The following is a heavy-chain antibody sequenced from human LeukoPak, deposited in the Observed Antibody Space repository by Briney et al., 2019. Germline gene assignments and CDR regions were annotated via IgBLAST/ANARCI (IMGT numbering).Heavy chain of an antibody. V-gene: IGHV3-7*05. D-gene: IGHD1-14*01. CDR1: GFTVSDSY. CDR2: IKQGGSEI. Sequence: GGSLRLSCAASGFTVSDSYMTWVRQAPGKGLEWVANIKQGGSEINYLDSVRGRFTISRDDTRNSLYLQMNSLRVEDTAVYYCARDKSIPNLDAFDIWGQGTMVTVSS. J-gene: IGHJ3*02. CDR3: ARDKSIPNLDAFDI.